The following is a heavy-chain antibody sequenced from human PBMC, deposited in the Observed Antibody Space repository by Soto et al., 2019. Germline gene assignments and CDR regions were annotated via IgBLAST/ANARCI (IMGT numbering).Heavy chain of an antibody. J-gene: IGHJ4*02. Sequence: PXETLALPCTVSGGSISSVYYYWSWIRQPPGKGLEWIGYIYYSGSTYYNPSLKSRVTISVDTSKNQFSLKLSSVTAADTAMYYCVKDGGGVRYNYNIRGDAWGQGTQATVSS. CDR1: GGSISSVYYY. CDR2: IYYSGST. V-gene: IGHV4-30-4*01. D-gene: IGHD5-18*01. CDR3: VKDGGGVRYNYNIRGDA.